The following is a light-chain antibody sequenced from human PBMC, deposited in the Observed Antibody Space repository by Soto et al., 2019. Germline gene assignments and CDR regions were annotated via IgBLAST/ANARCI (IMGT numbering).Light chain of an antibody. CDR3: NSYTTSSTWV. CDR2: EVT. Sequence: QSALTQPASVSGSPGQSITISCTGTSNDIGRYKYVSWYQQHPGKAPKLMIYEVTNRPSGVSNRFSGSKSGNTASLTISGLQAEDEADYYCNSYTTSSTWVFGGGTKLTV. V-gene: IGLV2-14*01. J-gene: IGLJ3*02. CDR1: SNDIGRYKY.